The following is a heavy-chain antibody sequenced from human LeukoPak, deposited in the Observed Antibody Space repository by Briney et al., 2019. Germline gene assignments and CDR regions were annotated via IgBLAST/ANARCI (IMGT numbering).Heavy chain of an antibody. D-gene: IGHD6-13*01. CDR2: IDPSDSYT. J-gene: IGHJ4*02. CDR3: ARPRGIAAAVDY. CDR1: GYSFTSYW. Sequence: GESLKISCKGSGYSFTSYWISWVRQMPGKGLEWMGRIDPSDSYTNYSPSFQGHVTISADKSISTAFLQWSSLKASDTAMYYCARPRGIAAAVDYWGQGTLVTVSS. V-gene: IGHV5-10-1*01.